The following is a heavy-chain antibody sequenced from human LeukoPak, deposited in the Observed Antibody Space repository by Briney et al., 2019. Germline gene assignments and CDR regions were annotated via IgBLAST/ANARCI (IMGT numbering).Heavy chain of an antibody. CDR3: ARDYYSYALDY. D-gene: IGHD5-18*01. CDR1: GYTFTSYD. Sequence: GASVKVSCKASGYTFTSYDINWVRQAPGQGLEWMGIINPSGGSTSYAQKFQGRVTMTRDTSTSTVYMELSSLRSEDTAVYYCARDYYSYALDYWGQGTLVTVSS. J-gene: IGHJ4*02. V-gene: IGHV1-46*01. CDR2: INPSGGST.